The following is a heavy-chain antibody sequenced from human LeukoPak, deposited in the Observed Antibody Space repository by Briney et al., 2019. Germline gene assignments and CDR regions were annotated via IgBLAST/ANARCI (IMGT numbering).Heavy chain of an antibody. J-gene: IGHJ4*02. D-gene: IGHD6-19*01. CDR3: AKSGEQWLDFDY. CDR1: GYTFISYD. V-gene: IGHV1-8*01. Sequence: ASVKVSCKASGYTFISYDINWVRQATGQGLEWMGWMSPNSGDTGYAQQFQGRVTMTRDTSIGTAYMELRSLRSEDTAVYYCAKSGEQWLDFDYWGQGTLVTVSS. CDR2: MSPNSGDT.